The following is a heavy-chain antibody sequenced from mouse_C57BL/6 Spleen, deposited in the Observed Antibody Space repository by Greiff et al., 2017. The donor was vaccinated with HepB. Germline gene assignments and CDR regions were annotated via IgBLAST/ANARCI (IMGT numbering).Heavy chain of an antibody. CDR2: IHPNSGST. CDR3: ARGRDYHYYAMDY. J-gene: IGHJ4*01. D-gene: IGHD2-4*01. Sequence: QVQLQQPGAELVKPGASVKLSCKASGYTFTSYWMHWVKQRPGQGLEWIGMIHPNSGSTNYNEKFKSKATLTVDKSSSTAYMQLSSLTSEDSAVYYCARGRDYHYYAMDYWGQGTSVTVSS. V-gene: IGHV1-64*01. CDR1: GYTFTSYW.